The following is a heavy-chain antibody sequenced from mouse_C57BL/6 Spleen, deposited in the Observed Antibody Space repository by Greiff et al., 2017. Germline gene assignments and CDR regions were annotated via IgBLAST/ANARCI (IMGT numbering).Heavy chain of an antibody. J-gene: IGHJ2*01. CDR3: ARQYYDYDGYFDD. Sequence: EVQLQESGGDLVRPGGSLKLSCAASGFTFSSYGMSWVRQTPDKRLEWVATISSGGSYTYYPDIVKGRFTISRDNAKNTPYLQMSSLKSEDTAMYYCARQYYDYDGYFDDWGQGTTLTVSS. CDR2: ISSGGSYT. CDR1: GFTFSSYG. V-gene: IGHV5-6*01. D-gene: IGHD2-4*01.